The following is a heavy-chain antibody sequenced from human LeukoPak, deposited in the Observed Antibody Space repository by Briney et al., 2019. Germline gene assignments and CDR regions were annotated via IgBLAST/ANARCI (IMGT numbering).Heavy chain of an antibody. CDR3: ARDTDIVVVPAASSSAYYYGMDV. CDR2: IWYDGSNK. Sequence: GGSLRLSCAASGFTFSSYGMHWVRQAPGKGLEWVAVIWYDGSNKYYAVSVKGRFTISRDNSKNTLYLQMNSLRAEDTAVYYCARDTDIVVVPAASSSAYYYGMDVWGQGTTVTVSS. V-gene: IGHV3-33*01. D-gene: IGHD2-2*01. CDR1: GFTFSSYG. J-gene: IGHJ6*02.